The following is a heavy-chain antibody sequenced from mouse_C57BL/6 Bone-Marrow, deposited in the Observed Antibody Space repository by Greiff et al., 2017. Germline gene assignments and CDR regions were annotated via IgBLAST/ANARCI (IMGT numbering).Heavy chain of an antibody. CDR1: GYSFTSYY. V-gene: IGHV1-66*01. CDR2: IYPGSGNT. J-gene: IGHJ4*01. Sequence: QVQLKESGPELVKPGASVKISCKASGYSFTSYYIHWVKQRPGQGLEWIGWIYPGSGNTKYNEKFKGKATLTADTSSSTAYMQLSSLTSEDSAVYYCARGGYYYAMDYWGQGTSVTVSS. CDR3: ARGGYYYAMDY.